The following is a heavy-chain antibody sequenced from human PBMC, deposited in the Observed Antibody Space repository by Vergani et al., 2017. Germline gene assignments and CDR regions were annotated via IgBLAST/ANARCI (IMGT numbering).Heavy chain of an antibody. Sequence: QVQLQQWGAGLLKPSETLSLTCAVYGGSFSGYYWSWIRQPPGKGLEWIGEINHSGSTNYNPSLKSRVTISVDTSKNQFSLKLSSVTAADTAVYYCARGDGSSSGSAAYGRDVWGQGP. J-gene: IGHJ6*02. CDR3: ARGDGSSSGSAAYGRDV. D-gene: IGHD6-6*01. CDR1: GGSFSGYY. CDR2: INHSGST. V-gene: IGHV4-34*01.